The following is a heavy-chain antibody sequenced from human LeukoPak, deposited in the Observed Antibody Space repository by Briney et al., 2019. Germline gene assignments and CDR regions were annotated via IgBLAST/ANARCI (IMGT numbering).Heavy chain of an antibody. CDR1: GFTFSSYE. D-gene: IGHD3-22*01. J-gene: IGHJ3*02. Sequence: HPGGSLRLSCAASGFTFSSYEMNWVRQAPGKGLEWVSYISSSGSTIYYADSVKGRFTISRDNAKNSLYLQMNSLRAEDTAVYYCARDCEAIVGDSSGYHGDAFDIWGQGTMVTVSS. CDR2: ISSSGSTI. CDR3: ARDCEAIVGDSSGYHGDAFDI. V-gene: IGHV3-48*03.